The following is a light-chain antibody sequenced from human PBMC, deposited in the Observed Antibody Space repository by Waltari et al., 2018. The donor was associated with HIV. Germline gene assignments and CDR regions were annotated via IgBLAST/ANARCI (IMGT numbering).Light chain of an antibody. Sequence: DIQMTQSPSTLSACVGDRITITCRARQSINTWLAWYQQKPGKAPKLIIYKASSLESGVPTRFSGSGSGTEFTLTISSLQPEDFATYFCQQYNTSSPWTFGQGTKVDI. CDR2: KAS. CDR1: QSINTW. J-gene: IGKJ1*01. CDR3: QQYNTSSPWT. V-gene: IGKV1-5*03.